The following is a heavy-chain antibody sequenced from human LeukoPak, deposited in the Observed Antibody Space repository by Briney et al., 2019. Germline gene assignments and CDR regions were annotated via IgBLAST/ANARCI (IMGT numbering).Heavy chain of an antibody. CDR3: ARAKKLLTTG. D-gene: IGHD3-10*01. Sequence: PGGSLRLSCAASGFTFSSYEMNWVRQAPGKGLEWVSYFSTIGSTIYYAYSVKGRFTISRDNAENTLYPQMNSLRAEDTAVYYCARAKKLLTTGWGQGPLVTVSS. CDR2: FSTIGSTI. V-gene: IGHV3-48*03. J-gene: IGHJ4*02. CDR1: GFTFSSYE.